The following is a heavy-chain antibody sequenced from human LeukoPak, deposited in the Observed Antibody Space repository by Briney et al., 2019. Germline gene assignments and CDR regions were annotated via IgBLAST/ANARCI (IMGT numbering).Heavy chain of an antibody. Sequence: GGSLRLSCSASGFIYGDHAMSWVRQAPGKGLEWVGFIRSEVHGGTTDYAASVKGRFTISRDDSKSIAYLQMKSMKTHDRAVYYCTRELGYSYGYSDYWGQGTLVTVSS. CDR2: IRSEVHGGTT. J-gene: IGHJ4*02. CDR3: TRELGYSYGYSDY. D-gene: IGHD5-18*01. V-gene: IGHV3-49*04. CDR1: GFIYGDHA.